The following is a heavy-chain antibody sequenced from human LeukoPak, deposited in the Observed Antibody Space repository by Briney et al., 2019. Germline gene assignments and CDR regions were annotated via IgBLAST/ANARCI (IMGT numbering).Heavy chain of an antibody. D-gene: IGHD6-13*01. J-gene: IGHJ5*02. Sequence: SETLSLTCTVSGGSISSSSYYWGWIRQPPGKGLEWIGSIYYSGSTYYNPSLKSRVTISVDTSKNQFSLKLSSVTAADTAVYYCARDSGQQLALRNWFDPWGQGTLVTVSS. CDR1: GGSISSSSYY. CDR2: IYYSGST. V-gene: IGHV4-39*07. CDR3: ARDSGQQLALRNWFDP.